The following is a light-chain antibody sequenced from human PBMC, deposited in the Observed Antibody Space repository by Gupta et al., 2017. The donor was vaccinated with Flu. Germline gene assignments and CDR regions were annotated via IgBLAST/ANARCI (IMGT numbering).Light chain of an antibody. V-gene: IGKV1-5*01. J-gene: IGKJ5*01. Sequence: PTLLAASGERPTTTSWARHRIINWLVWYKQKPRHAPKPLIYEAATRYTGVPPTFSGSGDGKELTLTISSRLQDDFASYYFHQHNCCFPLSFGQGSRVEIK. CDR2: EAA. CDR1: HRIINW. CDR3: HQHNCCFPLS.